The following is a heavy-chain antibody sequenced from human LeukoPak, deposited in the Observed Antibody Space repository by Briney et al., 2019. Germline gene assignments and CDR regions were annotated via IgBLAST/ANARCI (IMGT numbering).Heavy chain of an antibody. CDR2: IYYSGST. CDR3: ARIISLRRFDY. CDR1: GGSISTSSYY. V-gene: IGHV4-39*01. D-gene: IGHD4-17*01. J-gene: IGHJ4*02. Sequence: SETLSLTCTVSGGSISTSSYYWGWIRQPPGKGLEWIGVIYYSGSTYYNPSLKSRVTISVDTSKNQFSLKLSYVTAADTAVYYCARIISLRRFDYWGQGTLVTVSS.